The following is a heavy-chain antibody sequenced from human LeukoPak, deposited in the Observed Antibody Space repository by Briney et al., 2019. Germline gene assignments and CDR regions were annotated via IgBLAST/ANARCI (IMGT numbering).Heavy chain of an antibody. CDR1: GFTFSNAW. D-gene: IGHD3-9*01. J-gene: IGHJ4*02. CDR3: TTDLYYDILTGSTTIDY. V-gene: IGHV3-15*01. Sequence: GGSLRLSCAASGFTFSNAWMSWVRQAPGKGLEWVGRIKSKTDGGTTDYAAPVKGRFTISRDDSKNTLYLQMNSLETEDTAVYYCTTDLYYDILTGSTTIDYWGQGTLVTVSP. CDR2: IKSKTDGGTT.